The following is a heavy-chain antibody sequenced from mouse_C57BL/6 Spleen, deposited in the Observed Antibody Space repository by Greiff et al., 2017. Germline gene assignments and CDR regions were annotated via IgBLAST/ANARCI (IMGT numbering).Heavy chain of an antibody. CDR3: AREGESGSSYWYFDV. CDR2: INYDGSSP. D-gene: IGHD1-1*01. V-gene: IGHV5-16*01. CDR1: GFTFSDYY. J-gene: IGHJ1*03. Sequence: EVNVVESEGGLVQPGSSMKLSCTASGFTFSDYYMAWVRQVPEKGLEWVANINYDGSSPYYLDSLKSRFIISRDDAKNMLDLQMSSLESEDTATYYCAREGESGSSYWYFDVWGTGTTVTVSS.